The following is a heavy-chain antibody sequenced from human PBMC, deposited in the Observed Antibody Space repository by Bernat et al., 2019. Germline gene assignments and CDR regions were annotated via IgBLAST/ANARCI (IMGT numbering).Heavy chain of an antibody. CDR3: ARDSQYSYGYYGMDV. V-gene: IGHV3-11*06. Sequence: QVQLVESGGGLVKPGGSLRLSCAASGFTFSDYYMSWIRQAPGKGLDWVSYISSSSSYTNYADSVKGRFTISRDNAKNSLYLQMNSLRAEDTAVYYCARDSQYSYGYYGMDVWGQGTTVTVSS. D-gene: IGHD5-18*01. CDR1: GFTFSDYY. J-gene: IGHJ6*02. CDR2: ISSSSSYT.